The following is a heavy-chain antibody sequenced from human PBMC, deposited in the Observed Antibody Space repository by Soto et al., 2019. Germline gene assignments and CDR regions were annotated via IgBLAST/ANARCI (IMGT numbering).Heavy chain of an antibody. CDR2: IYSGDNT. Sequence: EVQLVESGGGLIQPGGSLRLSCVASGFTVSSNYMSWVRQAPGKGLEWVSVIYSGDNTFYADSVKGRFTISRDNSKNTVYLQISGLRAEDTAVYYCARELAAAGTVFLQHWGQGTVVTVSS. CDR1: GFTVSSNY. V-gene: IGHV3-53*01. D-gene: IGHD6-13*01. J-gene: IGHJ1*01. CDR3: ARELAAAGTVFLQH.